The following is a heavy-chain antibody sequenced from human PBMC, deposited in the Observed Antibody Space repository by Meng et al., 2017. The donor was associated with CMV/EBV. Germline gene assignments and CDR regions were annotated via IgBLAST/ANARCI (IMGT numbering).Heavy chain of an antibody. CDR2: IRYDGSNK. J-gene: IGHJ6*02. CDR1: GFTFSSCG. D-gene: IGHD3-3*01. V-gene: IGHV3-30*02. CDR3: AKEPDTYYDFWSGYYYYYYGMDV. Sequence: GGSLRLSCAASGFTFSSCGMHWVRQAPGKGLEWVAFIRYDGSNKYYADSVKGRFTIPRDNSKNTLYLQMNSLRAEDTAVYYCAKEPDTYYDFWSGYYYYYYGMDVWGQGTTVTVSS.